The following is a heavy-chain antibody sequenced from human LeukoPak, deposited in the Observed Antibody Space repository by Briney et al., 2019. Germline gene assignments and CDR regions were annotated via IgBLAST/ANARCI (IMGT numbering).Heavy chain of an antibody. CDR3: ARPAYYSDSSGYYYDSSGYYYYFDY. CDR2: INHSGST. J-gene: IGHJ4*02. V-gene: IGHV4-34*01. D-gene: IGHD3-22*01. CDR1: GGSFSGYY. Sequence: PSETLSLTCAVYGGSFSGYYWSWIRQPPGKGLEWIGEINHSGSTNYNPSLKSRVTISVDTSKNQFSLKLSSVTAADTAVYYCARPAYYSDSSGYYYDSSGYYYYFDYWGQGTLVTVSS.